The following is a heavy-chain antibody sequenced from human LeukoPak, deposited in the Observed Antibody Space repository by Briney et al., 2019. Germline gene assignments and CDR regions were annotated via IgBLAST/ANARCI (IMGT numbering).Heavy chain of an antibody. D-gene: IGHD1-1*01. V-gene: IGHV3-23*01. Sequence: GGSLRLSCAASGFAFDIYAMTCVRQAPGKGLEWVSGISAGGSSTYYADSVKGRFTISRDNSKNTVYLQMNSLRGEDTAVYYCAKDPRGSLERRGHFDFWGQGTLVTVSS. CDR2: ISAGGSST. CDR3: AKDPRGSLERRGHFDF. J-gene: IGHJ4*02. CDR1: GFAFDIYA.